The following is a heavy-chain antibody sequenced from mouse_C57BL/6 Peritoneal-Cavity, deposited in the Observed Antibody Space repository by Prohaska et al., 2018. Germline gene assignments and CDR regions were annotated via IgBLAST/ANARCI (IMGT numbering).Heavy chain of an antibody. D-gene: IGHD2-2*01. CDR3: AGMFYGYNYFDY. Sequence: QVTLKESGPGILPPSQTLSLTCSFSGFSLSTFGMGVGWIRQPSGKGLEWLAHIWWDDDKYYNPALKSRLTISKDTSKNQVFLKIANVDTADTATDYCAGMFYGYNYFDYWGQGTTLTVSS. J-gene: IGHJ2*01. V-gene: IGHV8-8*01. CDR1: GFSLSTFGMG. CDR2: IWWDDDK.